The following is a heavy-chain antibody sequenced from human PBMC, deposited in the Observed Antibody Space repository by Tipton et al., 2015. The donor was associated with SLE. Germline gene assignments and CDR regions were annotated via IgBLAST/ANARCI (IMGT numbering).Heavy chain of an antibody. D-gene: IGHD6-13*01. CDR2: IDPSDSYT. CDR3: ARHVVAAAGNWYFDL. Sequence: QLVQSGAEVKKPGEPLRISCKGSGYSFTNYWITWVRQMPGKGLEWMGRIDPSDSYTNYSPTFQGHVTISVDKSISTAYLQWSSLKASDAAMYYCARHVVAAAGNWYFDLWGRGTLVTVSS. V-gene: IGHV5-10-1*01. J-gene: IGHJ2*01. CDR1: GYSFTNYW.